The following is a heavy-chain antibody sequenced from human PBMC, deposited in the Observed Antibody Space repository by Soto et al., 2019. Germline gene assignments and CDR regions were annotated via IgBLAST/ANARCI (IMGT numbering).Heavy chain of an antibody. CDR3: SRGGRELDF. J-gene: IGHJ4*02. CDR1: GFDFPGFW. CDR2: INHGGSET. V-gene: IGHV3-7*04. Sequence: VQVVESGGTLVQPGGSLRLSCEVSGFDFPGFWMNWVRQAPGKGLEWVANINHGGSETNFLDSVRGRFTISRDNAKSTQYLQMNSPRVEDTAVYYCSRGGRELDFWGQGSVVIVSS.